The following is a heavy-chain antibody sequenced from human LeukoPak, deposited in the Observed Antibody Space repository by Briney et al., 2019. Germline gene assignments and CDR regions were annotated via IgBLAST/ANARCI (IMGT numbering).Heavy chain of an antibody. V-gene: IGHV4-59*12. CDR2: IYYSGST. CDR3: ARDSRLRFGETRFWFDP. CDR1: GGSISSYY. Sequence: SETLSLTCTVSGGSISSYYWSWIRQPPGKGLEWIGYIYYSGSTNYNPSLKSRVTMSVDTSKNQFSLKLSSVTAADTAVYYCARDSRLRFGETRFWFDPWGQGTLVTVSS. J-gene: IGHJ5*02. D-gene: IGHD3-10*01.